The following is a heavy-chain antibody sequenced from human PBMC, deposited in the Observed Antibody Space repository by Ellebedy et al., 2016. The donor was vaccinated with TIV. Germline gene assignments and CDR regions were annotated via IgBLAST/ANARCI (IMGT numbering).Heavy chain of an antibody. CDR1: GYTFTGYY. D-gene: IGHD4/OR15-4a*01. CDR3: ARVLRATSGMDV. V-gene: IGHV1-2*02. J-gene: IGHJ6*02. CDR2: INPDSGGT. Sequence: ASVKVSCKASGYTFTGYYMHWVRQAPGQGLEWMGWINPDSGGTNLPQKFQGRVTMTRDTSVNTAYMELSRLQSDDTAVYYCARVLRATSGMDVWGQGTTVIVS.